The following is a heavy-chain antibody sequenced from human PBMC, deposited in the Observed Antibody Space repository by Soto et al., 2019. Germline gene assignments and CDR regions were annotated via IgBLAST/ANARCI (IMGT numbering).Heavy chain of an antibody. CDR3: ATLRGTTFIQT. V-gene: IGHV4-59*08. D-gene: IGHD4-4*01. CDR1: GGSISSYY. J-gene: IGHJ5*02. CDR2: IYYSGGT. Sequence: SETLSLTCTVSGGSISSYYWGWIRQSPGKRLEWIGYIYYSGGTSYNPSLKSRVTMSLDTSKDQFSLKLSSVTAADTAVYYCATLRGTTFIQTWGQGTLVTVSS.